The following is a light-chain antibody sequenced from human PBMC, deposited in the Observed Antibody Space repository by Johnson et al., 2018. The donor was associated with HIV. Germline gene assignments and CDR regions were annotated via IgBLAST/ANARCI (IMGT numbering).Light chain of an antibody. V-gene: IGLV1-51*01. CDR2: DNN. Sequence: QSVLTQPPSVSAAPGQKVTISSSGNSSNIGNNYVSWYQQLPGTAPKLLIYDNNKRPSGIPDRFSGSKSGTSATLGITGLQTGDEADYYCGTWDSSLSAGGVVGTGTKVTVL. CDR1: SSNIGNNY. J-gene: IGLJ1*01. CDR3: GTWDSSLSAGGV.